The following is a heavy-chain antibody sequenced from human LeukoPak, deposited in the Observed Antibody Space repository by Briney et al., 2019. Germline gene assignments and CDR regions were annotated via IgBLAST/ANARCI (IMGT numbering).Heavy chain of an antibody. CDR3: AREVAGDVDTALYNFDY. V-gene: IGHV1-18*01. CDR2: ISTYNGNT. CDR1: GYTFTSYG. J-gene: IGHJ4*02. Sequence: ASVKVSLKASGYTFTSYGISWVRQAPGQGLEWMGWISTYNGNTNYAQKLQGRVTMTTDTSTSTAYMELRSLRSDDTAVYYCAREVAGDVDTALYNFDYWGQGTLVTVSS. D-gene: IGHD5-18*01.